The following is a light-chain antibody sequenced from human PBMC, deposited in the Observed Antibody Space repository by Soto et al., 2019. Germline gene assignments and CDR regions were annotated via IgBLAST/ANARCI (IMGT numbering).Light chain of an antibody. CDR2: DTT. J-gene: IGKJ5*01. CDR3: HQRNT. CDR1: QSVSTY. V-gene: IGKV3-11*01. Sequence: LVLTQSPVTLSLSPGDRATLSCRASQSVSTYLAWYRQVPGQPPRLLIYDTTNRAAGIPPRFSGSRSGTNFTPSISSVEPEDFALYYCHQRNTFGQENRLQIK.